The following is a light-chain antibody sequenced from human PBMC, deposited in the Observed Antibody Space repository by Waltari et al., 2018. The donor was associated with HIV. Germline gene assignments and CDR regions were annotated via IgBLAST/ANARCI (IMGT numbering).Light chain of an antibody. V-gene: IGLV1-44*01. CDR2: GKN. CDR3: ASWDDSLNGPV. CDR1: SPHIGGNT. Sequence: QSVLTQPPSTSGTPGQRVTISCSGSSPHIGGNTVSWFQQLPGKAPKVLIYGKNQRPSGVPDRFSGSKSGTSASLAIGGLQSEDEADYYCASWDDSLNGPVFGGGTTLTVL. J-gene: IGLJ2*01.